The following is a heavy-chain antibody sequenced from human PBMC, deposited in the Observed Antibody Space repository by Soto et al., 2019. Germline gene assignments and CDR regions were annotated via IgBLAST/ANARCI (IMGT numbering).Heavy chain of an antibody. Sequence: QVQLQQWGAGLLKPSETLCLTCAVYGGSFSGYYWSWIRQPPGKGLEWIGEINHSGSTNYNPSLKSRVTISVDTSKNQFSLKLSSVTAADTAVYYCARERAYRAARRIDYWGQGTLVTVSS. V-gene: IGHV4-34*01. CDR3: ARERAYRAARRIDY. J-gene: IGHJ4*02. CDR2: INHSGST. CDR1: GGSFSGYY. D-gene: IGHD6-6*01.